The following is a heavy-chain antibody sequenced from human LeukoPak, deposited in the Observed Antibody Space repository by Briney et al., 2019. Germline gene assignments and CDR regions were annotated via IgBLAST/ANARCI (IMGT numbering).Heavy chain of an antibody. V-gene: IGHV1-18*01. CDR3: ARNPDYGDYADY. CDR1: GGTFISYA. CDR2: ISAYNGNT. D-gene: IGHD4-17*01. J-gene: IGHJ4*02. Sequence: ASVKVSCKASGGTFISYAISWVRQAPGQGLEWMGWISAYNGNTNYAQKLQGRVTMTTDTSTSTAYMELRSLRSDDTAVYYCARNPDYGDYADYWGQGTLVTVSS.